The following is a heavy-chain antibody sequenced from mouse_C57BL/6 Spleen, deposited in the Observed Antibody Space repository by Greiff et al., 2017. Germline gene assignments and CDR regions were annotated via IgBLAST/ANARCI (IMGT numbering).Heavy chain of an antibody. CDR3: ARGIMYYYGSRDPDWYCDV. J-gene: IGHJ1*03. Sequence: QVQLQQPGAELVKPGASVKLSCKASGYTFTSYWMPWVKQRPGRGLEWIGRIDPNSGGTKYNEKFKSKATLTVDKPSSPAYMQLSSLTSEDSAGYYCARGIMYYYGSRDPDWYCDVGGTGTTVTVSS. CDR2: IDPNSGGT. D-gene: IGHD1-1*01. CDR1: GYTFTSYW. V-gene: IGHV1-72*01.